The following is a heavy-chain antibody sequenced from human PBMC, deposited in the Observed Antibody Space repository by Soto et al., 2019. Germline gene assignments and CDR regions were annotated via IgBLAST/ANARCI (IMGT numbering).Heavy chain of an antibody. V-gene: IGHV4-59*08. J-gene: IGHJ4*02. CDR1: YASINNYH. Sequence: PSETLSLTCTVSYASINNYHWTWIRQPPGKGLEWIAYIYYTGITNFNPSLKSRVTISMDTSKNQFSLKLRSVTAADTAVYYCATLRGLGELSLFDYWGQGTLVTVSS. CDR3: ATLRGLGELSLFDY. CDR2: IYYTGIT. D-gene: IGHD3-16*02.